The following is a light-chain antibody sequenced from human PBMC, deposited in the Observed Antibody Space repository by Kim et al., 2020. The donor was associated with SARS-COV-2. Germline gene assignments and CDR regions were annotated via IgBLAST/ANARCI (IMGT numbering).Light chain of an antibody. CDR3: QVWDSSSDHWV. CDR1: NIGTES. Sequence: SYELTQPPSVSVAPGKTARITCGGNNIGTESVHWYQQRPGQAPVLVIYYDSDRPSGIPERFSGSNSGNAATLTITWVEAGDEADYYCQVWDSSSDHWVFGGGTQLTVL. J-gene: IGLJ3*02. CDR2: YDS. V-gene: IGLV3-21*04.